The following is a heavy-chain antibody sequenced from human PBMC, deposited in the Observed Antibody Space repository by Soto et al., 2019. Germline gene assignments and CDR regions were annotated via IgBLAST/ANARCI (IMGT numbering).Heavy chain of an antibody. V-gene: IGHV4-59*02. J-gene: IGHJ4*02. CDR1: GGSGSGYH. CDR2: IYSSGTT. Sequence: QVQLQESGPRLVKPSETLSLTCTVSGGSGSGYHWNWVRQPPGKRLEWIGHIYSSGTTNYNPSLKSRITISIDTSKNQFSVKMNSVTAADTAVYYCARGQTNIWYFDHWGQGTLVTVSS. CDR3: ARGQTNIWYFDH.